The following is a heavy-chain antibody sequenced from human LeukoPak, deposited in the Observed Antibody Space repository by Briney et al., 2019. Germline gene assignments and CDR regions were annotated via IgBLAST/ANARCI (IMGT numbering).Heavy chain of an antibody. V-gene: IGHV3-30*02. CDR3: AKGGVRGDIVATIGGFYFDF. J-gene: IGHJ4*02. D-gene: IGHD5-12*01. CDR1: GFTFSSYG. Sequence: GGSLRLSCAASGFTFSSYGMHWVRQAPGKGLEWVAVIWYDGSNKYYADSVKGRFTISRDNSKNTLYLQMNSLRAEDTAVYYCAKGGVRGDIVATIGGFYFDFWGQGTLVTVSS. CDR2: IWYDGSNK.